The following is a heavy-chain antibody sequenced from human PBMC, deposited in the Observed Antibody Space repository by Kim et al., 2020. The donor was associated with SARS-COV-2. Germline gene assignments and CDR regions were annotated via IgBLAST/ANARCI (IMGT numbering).Heavy chain of an antibody. D-gene: IGHD2-21*01. CDR2: K. Sequence: KYNVNSVKGQSTITSDNAKNSLYLQMNSLRAEDTAVYYCAREIDIRAFDIWGPGTVVTVSS. V-gene: IGHV3-7*01. J-gene: IGHJ3*02. CDR3: AREIDIRAFDI.